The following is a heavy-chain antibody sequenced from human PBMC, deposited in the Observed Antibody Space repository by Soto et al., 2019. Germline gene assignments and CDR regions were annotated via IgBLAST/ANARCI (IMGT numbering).Heavy chain of an antibody. CDR2: VQNGGTT. V-gene: IGHV4-61*01. CDR3: AVLLAGGGGDGN. Sequence: QVQLQESGPGLVKPSETLSLTCTVSGASVNNRNYHWSWIRQPPGRGLEWIGQVQNGGTTEFDSSSLQSRLTFSIDASKNQFSLKLNSVTAADTAIYYCAVLLAGGGGDGNWGQGTLVTVSS. J-gene: IGHJ4*02. D-gene: IGHD3-10*01. CDR1: GASVNNRNYH.